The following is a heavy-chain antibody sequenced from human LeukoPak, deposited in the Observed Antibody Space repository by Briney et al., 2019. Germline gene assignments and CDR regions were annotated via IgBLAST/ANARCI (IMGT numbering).Heavy chain of an antibody. CDR2: ISNNGGYT. CDR1: GFTFSSSA. D-gene: IGHD2-21*01. CDR3: AKDRVVIMPASLNY. Sequence: GGSLRLSCAASGFTFSSSAMSWVRQALGKGLEWVSAISNNGGYTYYADSVQGRFTISRDNSKSTLCLQMNSLRAEDTAVYYCAKDRVVIMPASLNYWGQGTLVTVSS. J-gene: IGHJ4*02. V-gene: IGHV3-23*01.